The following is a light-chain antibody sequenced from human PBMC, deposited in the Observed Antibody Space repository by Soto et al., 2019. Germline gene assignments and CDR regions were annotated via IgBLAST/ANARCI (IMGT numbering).Light chain of an antibody. J-gene: IGKJ1*01. V-gene: IGKV3-11*01. CDR1: QSVSSY. CDR3: QQRSNWPS. CDR2: DAS. Sequence: EIVLTQSPATLSLSPGERATLSCRASQSVSSYLAWYQQKPGQAPRLLIYDASNRATGIPARFRGSGSGTDVTLTSSSLEPEDFAVYYCQQRSNWPSFGQGTKVEIK.